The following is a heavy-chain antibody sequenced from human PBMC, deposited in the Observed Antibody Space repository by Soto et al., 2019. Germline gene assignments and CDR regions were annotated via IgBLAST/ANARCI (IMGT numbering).Heavy chain of an antibody. CDR2: INWHGGNV. Sequence: GGSLRLSCAASGFTFDATAMHWVRQVPGKGLEWVAGINWHGGNVGYVDSVKGRFTISRDNAKSSLSLQMNSLRPEDTALYYCVKDRAGTVAGVIDYWGQGALVTVSS. CDR1: GFTFDATA. D-gene: IGHD6-19*01. V-gene: IGHV3-9*01. CDR3: VKDRAGTVAGVIDY. J-gene: IGHJ4*02.